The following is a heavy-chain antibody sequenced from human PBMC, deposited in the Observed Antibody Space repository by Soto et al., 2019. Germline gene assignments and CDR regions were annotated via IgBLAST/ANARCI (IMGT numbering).Heavy chain of an antibody. CDR2: MKEDGSEK. Sequence: PGGSLRLSCEASGFNFSRSWMSWVRQAPGKGLEWVANMKEDGSEKYYADSVRGRFTISRDNAKNSVHLQMNSLRVEDTAVYYCARGFYTDYWDQGALVTVSS. V-gene: IGHV3-7*01. CDR1: GFNFSRSW. J-gene: IGHJ4*02. CDR3: ARGFYTDY. D-gene: IGHD3-3*01.